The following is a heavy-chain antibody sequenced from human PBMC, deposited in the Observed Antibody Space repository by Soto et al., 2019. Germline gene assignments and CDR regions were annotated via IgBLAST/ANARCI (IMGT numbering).Heavy chain of an antibody. J-gene: IGHJ4*02. CDR1: GFSLTTDRVG. V-gene: IGHV2-5*02. CDR3: AHAYGGRSLY. CDR2: IYWDDSK. Sequence: KESGPTLVKPTQTLTLTCTFSGFSLTTDRVGVGWIRQPPGEALEWLAVIYWDDSKTYRPSLESRLTITKDTSKNQVALTMTNMDSLETATYYCAHAYGGRSLYWGQGTLVTVSS. D-gene: IGHD1-26*01.